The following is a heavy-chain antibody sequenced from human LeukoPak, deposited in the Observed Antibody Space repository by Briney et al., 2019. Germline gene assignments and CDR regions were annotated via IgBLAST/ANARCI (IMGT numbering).Heavy chain of an antibody. CDR1: GFTLSSYA. D-gene: IGHD6-13*01. CDR3: AKDLLQYTSSWYGTIDY. V-gene: IGHV3-23*01. J-gene: IGHJ4*02. CDR2: ISGNSGST. Sequence: PGGSLRLSCAPSGFTLSSYAMSWVRQAPGKGLEWVSAISGNSGSTYYTDSVKGRFTISRDNSKNTLYLQMNSLRAEDTAVYYCAKDLLQYTSSWYGTIDYWGQGTLVTVSS.